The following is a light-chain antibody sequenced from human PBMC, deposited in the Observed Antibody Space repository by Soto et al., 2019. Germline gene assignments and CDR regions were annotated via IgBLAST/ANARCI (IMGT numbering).Light chain of an antibody. CDR1: QAMSSS. CDR2: AAS. V-gene: IGKV1-9*01. Sequence: DIQLTQSPSFLSASVGDRVTITCRASQAMSSSLAWYQQKPAQAPKLLIYAASTLQSGVPSRFSGSGSGTDFTLTISCLQSEDFATYYCQQYYSYPWTFGQGTKVEIK. CDR3: QQYYSYPWT. J-gene: IGKJ1*01.